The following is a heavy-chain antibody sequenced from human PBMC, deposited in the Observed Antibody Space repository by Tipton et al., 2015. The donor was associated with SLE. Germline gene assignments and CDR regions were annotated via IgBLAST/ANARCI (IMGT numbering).Heavy chain of an antibody. Sequence: SLRLSCAASGFIFDNYDMHWVRHAPGRGLEWVAVVWDDGIAKYYADSVKGRFTISRDSSQNTLYLQMNSLRAEDTAVYYCARDDSLALDYWGQGTLVTVSS. D-gene: IGHD1-1*01. CDR2: VWDDGIAK. CDR1: GFIFDNYD. CDR3: ARDDSLALDY. J-gene: IGHJ4*02. V-gene: IGHV3-33*01.